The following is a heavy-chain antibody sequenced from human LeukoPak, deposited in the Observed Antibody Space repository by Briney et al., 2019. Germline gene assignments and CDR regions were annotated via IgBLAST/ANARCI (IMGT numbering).Heavy chain of an antibody. CDR2: IYSDNT. V-gene: IGHV3-53*01. Sequence: PGGSLRLSCTVSGFTVSSNSMSWVRQAPGKGLEWVSFIYSDNTHYSDSVKGRFTISRDNSKNTLYLQMNSLRAEDTAVYYCAKVQGGHTAMVWIVDYFDYWGQGTLVTVSS. D-gene: IGHD5-18*01. J-gene: IGHJ4*02. CDR3: AKVQGGHTAMVWIVDYFDY. CDR1: GFTVSSNS.